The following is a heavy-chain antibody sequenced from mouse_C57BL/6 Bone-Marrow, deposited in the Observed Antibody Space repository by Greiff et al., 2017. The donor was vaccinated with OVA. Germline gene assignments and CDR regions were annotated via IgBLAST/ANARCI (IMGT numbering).Heavy chain of an antibody. D-gene: IGHD1-1*01. CDR3: TRAPYYYGSRGDYFDY. V-gene: IGHV5-9-1*02. CDR1: GFTFSSYA. J-gene: IGHJ2*01. Sequence: EVHLVESGEGLVKPGGSLKLSCAASGFTFSSYAMSWVRQTPEKRLEWVAYISSGGDYIYYADTVKGRFTISRDNARNTLYLQMSSLKSEDTAMYYCTRAPYYYGSRGDYFDYWGQGTTLTVSS. CDR2: ISSGGDYI.